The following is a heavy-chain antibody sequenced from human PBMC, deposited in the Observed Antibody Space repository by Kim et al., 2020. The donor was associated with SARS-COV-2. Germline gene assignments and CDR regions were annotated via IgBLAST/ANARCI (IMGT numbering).Heavy chain of an antibody. Sequence: ASVKVSCKASGYTFTGYYMHWVRQAPGQGLEWMGRINPNSGGTNYAQKFQGRVTMTRDTSISTAYMELSRLRSDDTAVYYCARHTAMDSYYYYYGMDVWGQGTTVTVSS. CDR2: INPNSGGT. D-gene: IGHD5-18*01. CDR3: ARHTAMDSYYYYYGMDV. V-gene: IGHV1-2*06. J-gene: IGHJ6*02. CDR1: GYTFTGYY.